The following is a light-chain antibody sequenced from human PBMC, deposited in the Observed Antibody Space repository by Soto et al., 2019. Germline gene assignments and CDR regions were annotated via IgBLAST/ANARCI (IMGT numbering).Light chain of an antibody. J-gene: IGLJ3*02. Sequence: QSVLTQPASVSGSPGQSITISCTATSSDFGIYDLVSWYQQHPGKAPKVIIFEGSKRPSGVSNRFSGSTSGNTASLTISGLQAEDEADYHCCSYAGSSTWVFGGGTKVTVL. V-gene: IGLV2-23*01. CDR3: CSYAGSSTWV. CDR2: EGS. CDR1: SSDFGIYDL.